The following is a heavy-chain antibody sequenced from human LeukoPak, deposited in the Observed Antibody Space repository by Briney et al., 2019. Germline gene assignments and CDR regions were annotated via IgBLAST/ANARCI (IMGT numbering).Heavy chain of an antibody. CDR2: IIPIFGTA. Sequence: ASVKVSCKASGGTLSSYAISWVRQAPGQGLEWMGGIIPIFGTANYAQKFQGRVTMTRDTSTSTVYMELSSLRSEDTAVYYCAREKNGDYSYWGQGTLVTVSS. J-gene: IGHJ4*02. CDR1: GGTLSSYA. CDR3: AREKNGDYSY. D-gene: IGHD4-17*01. V-gene: IGHV1-69*05.